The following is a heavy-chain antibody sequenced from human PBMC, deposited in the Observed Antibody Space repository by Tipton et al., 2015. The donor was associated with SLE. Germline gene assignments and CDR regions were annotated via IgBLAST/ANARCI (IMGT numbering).Heavy chain of an antibody. CDR2: VRGEAYGGTA. V-gene: IGHV3-49*04. D-gene: IGHD3-3*01. Sequence: SLRLSCTSSGFRFGDYAVSWVRQAPGKGLEWVGFVRGEAYGGTAEYAAAVKGRFTISRDDSKSIAYLQMNSLRAEDTAIYYCGKGLNFDFWSGFGMDVWGQGTTVTVS. J-gene: IGHJ6*02. CDR3: GKGLNFDFWSGFGMDV. CDR1: GFRFGDYA.